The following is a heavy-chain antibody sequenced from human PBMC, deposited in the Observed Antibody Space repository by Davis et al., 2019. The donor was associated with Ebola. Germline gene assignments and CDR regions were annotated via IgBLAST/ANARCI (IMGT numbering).Heavy chain of an antibody. CDR2: INPNDGRT. CDR1: GYTFTNYY. CDR3: AKGDMLAN. Sequence: ASVKVSCKASGYTFTNYYMHWVRQAPGQGLEWMGMINPNDGRTIYAQKFQGRVTVTRDTSTTTVYMDLSSLRAEDTAVYYCAKGDMLANWGQGTLVTVSS. J-gene: IGHJ4*02. D-gene: IGHD2-8*01. V-gene: IGHV1-46*01.